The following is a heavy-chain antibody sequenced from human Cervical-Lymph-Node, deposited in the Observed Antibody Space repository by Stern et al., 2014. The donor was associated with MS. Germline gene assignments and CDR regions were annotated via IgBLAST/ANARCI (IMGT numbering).Heavy chain of an antibody. CDR2: ISDNADTT. CDR3: AKDQQPVVVMSPFQH. CDR1: GFTFSSYA. J-gene: IGHJ1*01. D-gene: IGHD3-22*01. Sequence: EVQLEESGGGLVQPGGSLRLSCAATGFTFSSYAMNWVRQAPGKGLEWVSVISDNADTTYYAGSVKGRFTISRDNSKNTLYLQMISLRAEDTAVYYCAKDQQPVVVMSPFQHWGQGTLVTVSS. V-gene: IGHV3-23*04.